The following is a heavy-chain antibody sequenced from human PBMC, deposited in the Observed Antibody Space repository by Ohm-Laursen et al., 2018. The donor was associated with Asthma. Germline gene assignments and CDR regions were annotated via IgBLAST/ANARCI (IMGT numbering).Heavy chain of an antibody. CDR3: ARGGGYGEDY. J-gene: IGHJ4*02. D-gene: IGHD4-17*01. CDR2: IWHDGSNK. CDR1: GFTFITYG. V-gene: IGHV3-33*01. Sequence: SLRLSCTASGFTFITYGMHWVRQAPGKGLEWVAAIWHDGSNKHYADSVKGRFTISRDNSKKTLFLQMSSLRAEDTAVYYCARGGGYGEDYWGQGTLVTVPS.